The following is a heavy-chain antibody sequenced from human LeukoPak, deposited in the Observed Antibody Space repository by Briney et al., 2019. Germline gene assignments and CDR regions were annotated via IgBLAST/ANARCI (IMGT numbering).Heavy chain of an antibody. CDR2: IYYSGST. J-gene: IGHJ4*02. CDR3: ARGHYDFYY. D-gene: IGHD3-3*01. CDR1: GYSISSGYY. Sequence: SETLSLTCAVSGYSISSGYYWSWIRQPPGKGLEWIGYIYYSGSTNYNPSLRSRVTISVDTSKNQFSLKLSSVTAADTAVYYCARGHYDFYYWGQGTLVTVSS. V-gene: IGHV4-61*01.